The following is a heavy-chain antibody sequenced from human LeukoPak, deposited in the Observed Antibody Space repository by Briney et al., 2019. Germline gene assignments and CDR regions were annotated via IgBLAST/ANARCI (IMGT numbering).Heavy chain of an antibody. D-gene: IGHD1-1*01. V-gene: IGHV4-39*01. CDR1: GGSISNNNYY. CDR3: ATWRTAKTGFDY. CDR2: IYYSGSP. Sequence: PSETLSLTCTVSGGSISNNNYYWAWIRQPPGKGLECIGSIYYSGSPYYNPSLKSRVTISVDTSKNQFSLRLSSVTDADTAVYYCATWRTAKTGFDYWGQGTLVTVSS. J-gene: IGHJ4*02.